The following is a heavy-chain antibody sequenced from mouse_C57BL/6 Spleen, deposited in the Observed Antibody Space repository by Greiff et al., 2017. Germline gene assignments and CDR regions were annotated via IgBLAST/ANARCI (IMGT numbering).Heavy chain of an antibody. V-gene: IGHV1-69*01. CDR1: GYTFTSYW. CDR2: IDPSDSYT. J-gene: IGHJ4*01. CDR3: ARREDYGSSYDLRAMDY. Sequence: QVQLQQPGAELVMPGASVKLSCKASGYTFTSYWMHWVKQRPGQGLEWIGEIDPSDSYTNYNQKFKGKSTLTVDKSSSTAYMQLSSLTSEDSAVYYCARREDYGSSYDLRAMDYWGQGTSVTVSS. D-gene: IGHD1-1*01.